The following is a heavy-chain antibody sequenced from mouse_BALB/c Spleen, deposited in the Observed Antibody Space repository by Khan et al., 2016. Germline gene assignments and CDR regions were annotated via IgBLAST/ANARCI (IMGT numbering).Heavy chain of an antibody. CDR1: GFTFSGFG. D-gene: IGHD1-1*02. V-gene: IGHV5-17*02. Sequence: EVELVESGGDLVQPGGSRKLSCAASGFTFSGFGMHWVRQAPEKGLEWVAYITSGSTNTYYADTVKGRFTISRDNPKNTLFLQMNSLRSEDTAMXYCAAMGGSYSMDYWGQGTSVTVSS. CDR3: AAMGGSYSMDY. J-gene: IGHJ4*01. CDR2: ITSGSTNT.